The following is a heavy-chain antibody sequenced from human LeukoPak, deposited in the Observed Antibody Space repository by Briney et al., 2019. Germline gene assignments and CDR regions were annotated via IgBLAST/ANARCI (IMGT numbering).Heavy chain of an antibody. V-gene: IGHV4-34*01. D-gene: IGHD6-19*01. CDR2: INHSGST. Sequence: PSETLSLTCAVYGGSFSGYYWSWIRQPPGKGLEWIGEINHSGSTNYNPSLKSRVTISVDTSKNQLSLKLSSVTAADTAMYYCARRSLGWYYDYWGQGTLVTVSS. CDR3: ARRSLGWYYDY. J-gene: IGHJ4*02. CDR1: GGSFSGYY.